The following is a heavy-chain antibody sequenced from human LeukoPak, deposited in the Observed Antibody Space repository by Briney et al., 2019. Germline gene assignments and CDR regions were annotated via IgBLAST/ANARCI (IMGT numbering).Heavy chain of an antibody. D-gene: IGHD3-10*01. CDR1: GGSISSYC. CDR3: ARDRPSGSGSSFSLGMDV. J-gene: IGHJ6*02. CDR2: IYNSGST. Sequence: PSETLSLTCTVSGGSISSYCWSWIRQPPGKGLEWIGCIYNSGSTNYNPSLKSRVTISVDTSKNQFSLKLRSVTAADTAVYYCARDRPSGSGSSFSLGMDVWGQGTTVTVSS. V-gene: IGHV4-4*08.